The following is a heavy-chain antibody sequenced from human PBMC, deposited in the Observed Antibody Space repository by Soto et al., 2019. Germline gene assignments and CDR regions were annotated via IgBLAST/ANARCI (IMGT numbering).Heavy chain of an antibody. CDR1: GITFIDAG. Sequence: WWSLRLSCASSGITFIDAGMTLFRKVPGKGLEWVGRVKSIADAGTTTYAAPVKGRFSISRDDSNSTLFRQVNSLKIEDTAVYYCTTGRYTFGLDSWGQGILVTVSS. CDR3: TTGRYTFGLDS. V-gene: IGHV3-15*01. J-gene: IGHJ4*02. D-gene: IGHD3-16*01. CDR2: VKSIADAGTT.